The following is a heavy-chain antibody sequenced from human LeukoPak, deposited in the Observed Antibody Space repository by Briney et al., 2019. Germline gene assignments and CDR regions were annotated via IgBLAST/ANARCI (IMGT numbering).Heavy chain of an antibody. D-gene: IGHD3-9*01. J-gene: IGHJ4*02. CDR1: GGSFSGYY. CDR2: INHSGGT. Sequence: SETLSLTCAVYGGSFSGYYWSWIRQPPGKGLGWIGEINHSGGTNYNPSLKSRVTISVDTSKNQFSLKLSSVTAADTAVYYCARGRDILTGSIDYWGQGTLVTVSS. V-gene: IGHV4-34*01. CDR3: ARGRDILTGSIDY.